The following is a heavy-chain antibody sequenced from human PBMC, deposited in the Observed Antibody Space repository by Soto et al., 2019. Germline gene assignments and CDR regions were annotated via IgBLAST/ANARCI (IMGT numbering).Heavy chain of an antibody. CDR3: ARPINTIAVNDPFAI. J-gene: IGHJ3*02. Sequence: GGSLRLSCAASGFTFSDYAMHWVRQAPGKGLAWVASISYEGSNTYYADSVKGRFTISRDDSKNTLYLQMSGLRVEDTAVYLCARPINTIAVNDPFAIWGQGTMVTVSS. D-gene: IGHD3-22*01. CDR2: ISYEGSNT. V-gene: IGHV3-30*04. CDR1: GFTFSDYA.